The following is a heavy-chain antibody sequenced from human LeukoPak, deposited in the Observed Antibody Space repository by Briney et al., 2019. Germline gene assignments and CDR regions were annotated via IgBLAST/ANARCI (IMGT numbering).Heavy chain of an antibody. J-gene: IGHJ4*02. CDR3: ARVSGRLERQSDLDY. V-gene: IGHV3-21*01. CDR1: GFTFASYS. Sequence: GGSLRLSCAASGFTFASYSMNWVRLAPGKGLEWVSSISGDSTYIYNAGSVKGRFTISRDNAPASLYLQMISLRADDTAVYYCARVSGRLERQSDLDYWGQGTLVIVSS. D-gene: IGHD1-1*01. CDR2: ISGDSTYI.